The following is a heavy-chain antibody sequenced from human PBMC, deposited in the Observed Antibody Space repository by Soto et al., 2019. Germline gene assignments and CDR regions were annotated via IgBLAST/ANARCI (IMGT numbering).Heavy chain of an antibody. CDR3: ARGLPRGHSHWFDP. J-gene: IGHJ5*02. Sequence: QLQLQQWGAGLLKPSETLSLTCAVYGGSFSGYYWSWIRQPPGKGLEWIGEINHSGSTNYNPSLKSRVTISVDTSKNQFSLKLSSVTAADTAVYYCARGLPRGHSHWFDPWGQGTLVTVSS. CDR1: GGSFSGYY. CDR2: INHSGST. V-gene: IGHV4-34*01.